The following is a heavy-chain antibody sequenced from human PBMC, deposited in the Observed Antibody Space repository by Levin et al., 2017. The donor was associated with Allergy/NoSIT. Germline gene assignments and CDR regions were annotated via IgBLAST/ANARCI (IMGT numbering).Heavy chain of an antibody. CDR3: AREESGWELHKGLDY. V-gene: IGHV3-74*01. D-gene: IGHD1-26*01. J-gene: IGHJ4*02. CDR1: GFTFSSYW. Sequence: GESLKISCAASGFTFSSYWMHWVRQAPGKGLVWVSRINSDGSSTSYADSVKGRFTISRDNAKNTLYLQMNSLRAEDTAVYYCAREESGWELHKGLDYWGQGTLVTVSS. CDR2: INSDGSST.